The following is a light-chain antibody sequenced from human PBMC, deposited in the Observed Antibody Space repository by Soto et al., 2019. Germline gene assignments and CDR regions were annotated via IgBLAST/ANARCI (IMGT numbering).Light chain of an antibody. J-gene: IGKJ1*01. Sequence: EIVLTQSPATLSLSPGERATLSCRASQSVSSYLAWYQQKPGQAPRLLIYDASNRATGIPARFSGSGSGTDITLTISSLEPEDFAVYYCQQRSNWPPGWTFRQGTKVEIK. CDR2: DAS. CDR1: QSVSSY. V-gene: IGKV3-11*01. CDR3: QQRSNWPPGWT.